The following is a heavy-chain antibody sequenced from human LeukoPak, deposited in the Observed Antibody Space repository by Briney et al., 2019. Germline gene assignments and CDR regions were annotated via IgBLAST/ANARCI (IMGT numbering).Heavy chain of an antibody. CDR1: GFTFSSYA. CDR2: ISYDGSNK. Sequence: GGSLRLSCAASGFTFSSYAMHWVRQAPGKGLEWVAVISYDGSNKYYADSVKGRFTISRDNSKNTLYLQMNSLRAEDTAVYYCATPYYYDSSGYYVLDAFDIWGQGTMVTVSS. V-gene: IGHV3-30-3*01. D-gene: IGHD3-22*01. J-gene: IGHJ3*02. CDR3: ATPYYYDSSGYYVLDAFDI.